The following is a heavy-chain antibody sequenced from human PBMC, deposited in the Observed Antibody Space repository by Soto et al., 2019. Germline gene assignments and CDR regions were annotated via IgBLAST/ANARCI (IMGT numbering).Heavy chain of an antibody. CDR3: TSALGVVAATDAFDI. V-gene: IGHV3-73*01. CDR2: IRSKANSYAT. D-gene: IGHD2-15*01. Sequence: GGSLRLSCVASGFTFSGSAMHWVRQASGKGLEWVGRIRSKANSYATAYAASVKGRFTISRDDSKNTAYLQMNSLKTEDTAVYYCTSALGVVAATDAFDIWGQGTMVTVSS. J-gene: IGHJ3*02. CDR1: GFTFSGSA.